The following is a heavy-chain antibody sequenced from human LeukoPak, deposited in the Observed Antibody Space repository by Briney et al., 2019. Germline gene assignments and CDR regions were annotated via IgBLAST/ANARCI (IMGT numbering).Heavy chain of an antibody. J-gene: IGHJ4*02. V-gene: IGHV3-30*03. CDR3: ARGAYYYED. D-gene: IGHD3-22*01. CDR2: ISYDGSNK. CDR1: GFTFSSYG. Sequence: GRSLRLSCAASGFTFSSYGMHWVRQAPGKGLEWVAVISYDGSNKYYADSVKGRFTISRDNAKNSLYLQMNSLRAEDTAVYYCARGAYYYEDWGQGTLVTVSS.